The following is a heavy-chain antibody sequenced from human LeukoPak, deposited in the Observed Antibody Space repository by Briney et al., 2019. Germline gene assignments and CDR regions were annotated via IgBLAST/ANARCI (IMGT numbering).Heavy chain of an antibody. D-gene: IGHD6-6*01. CDR3: ARGGPFPSSSSSREYYLDY. Sequence: ASVKVSCKASGGTFSSYAISWVRQAPGQGLEWMGGIIPIFGTANYAQKFQGRVTITTDESTSTAYMELSSLRSEDTAVYYCARGGPFPSSSSSREYYLDYWGQGTLVTVSS. CDR2: IIPIFGTA. CDR1: GGTFSSYA. V-gene: IGHV1-69*05. J-gene: IGHJ4*02.